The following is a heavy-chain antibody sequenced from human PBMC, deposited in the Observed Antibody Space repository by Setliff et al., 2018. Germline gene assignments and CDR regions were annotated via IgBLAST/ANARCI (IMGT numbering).Heavy chain of an antibody. CDR3: ARDRGGTNPWFDP. V-gene: IGHV3-53*01. J-gene: IGHJ5*02. Sequence: PGGSLRLSCAASGFTFSNYWMHWVRQAPGKGLEWVSIIFNDGSTYYADSVKGRFTISRDISTSTLYLHMNSLRAEDTAVYYCARDRGGTNPWFDPWGQGTLVTVSS. D-gene: IGHD3-10*01. CDR2: IFNDGST. CDR1: GFTFSNYW.